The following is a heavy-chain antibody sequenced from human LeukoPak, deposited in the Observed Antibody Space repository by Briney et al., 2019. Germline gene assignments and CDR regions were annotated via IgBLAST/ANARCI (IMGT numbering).Heavy chain of an antibody. V-gene: IGHV3-23*01. D-gene: IGHD5/OR15-5a*01. CDR1: GFTFSSYA. CDR2: ISDRDHNT. Sequence: GGSLRLSCAASGFTFSSYAMTWVRQAPGKGLEWVSSISDRDHNTYYADSVKGRFTISRDNSKNTLYLQMNSLRAEDTAVYYCAKGGLSRAGLDFWGQGTLVTISS. J-gene: IGHJ4*02. CDR3: AKGGLSRAGLDF.